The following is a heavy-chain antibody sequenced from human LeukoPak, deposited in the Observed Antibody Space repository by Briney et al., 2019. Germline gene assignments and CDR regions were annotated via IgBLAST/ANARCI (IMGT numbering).Heavy chain of an antibody. CDR2: ISSSSSTI. Sequence: GGSLRLSCAASGFTFSGYIMNWVRQARGKGLEWVSFISSSSSTIYYADSVKGRFTISRDNAKNSLYLQMNSLRAEDTAVYYCARDQWLDYWGQGTLVTVSS. V-gene: IGHV3-48*01. J-gene: IGHJ4*02. D-gene: IGHD6-19*01. CDR1: GFTFSGYI. CDR3: ARDQWLDY.